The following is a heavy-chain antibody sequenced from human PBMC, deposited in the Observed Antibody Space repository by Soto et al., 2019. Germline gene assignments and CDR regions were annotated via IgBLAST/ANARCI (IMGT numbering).Heavy chain of an antibody. J-gene: IGHJ6*02. Sequence: ASVKVSCKASGYTFTSYYMHWVRQAPGQGLEWMGIINPSGGSTSYAQKFQGRVTMTRDTSTSTVYMELSSLRSEDTAVYYCANQPIMGATVSALPMDVWGQGTTVTVYS. CDR2: INPSGGST. D-gene: IGHD1-26*01. V-gene: IGHV1-46*01. CDR3: ANQPIMGATVSALPMDV. CDR1: GYTFTSYY.